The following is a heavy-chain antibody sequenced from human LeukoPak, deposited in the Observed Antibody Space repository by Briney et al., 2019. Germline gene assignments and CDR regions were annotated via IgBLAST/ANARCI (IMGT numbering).Heavy chain of an antibody. D-gene: IGHD3-16*01. CDR1: GGSISDYY. Sequence: SETLSLTCTVSGGSISDYYWTGIRQPPGNGLEWIAYIHSSGSTNYNPSLKSRVIISIDTSRSQLSLKLSSVTAADTAMYYCARIEGDNSLEYWGEGTLVTVSS. CDR2: IHSSGST. CDR3: ARIEGDNSLEY. V-gene: IGHV4-59*01. J-gene: IGHJ4*02.